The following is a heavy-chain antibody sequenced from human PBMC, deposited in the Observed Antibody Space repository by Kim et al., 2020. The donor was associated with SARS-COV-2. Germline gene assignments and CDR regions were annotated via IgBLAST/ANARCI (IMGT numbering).Heavy chain of an antibody. Sequence: SETLSLTFTVSGDSISRYYWNWIRQAPGKGLEWIGTIDYTGIPDYNPSLKSRVSMSLDTSEDQFSLTLGSVTASDTATYFCARLSHIIVLVPASFRQPNAFDVWGQGTVVTVSS. CDR1: GDSISRYY. CDR2: IDYTGIP. J-gene: IGHJ3*01. CDR3: ARLSHIIVLVPASFRQPNAFDV. V-gene: IGHV4-59*08. D-gene: IGHD3-16*02.